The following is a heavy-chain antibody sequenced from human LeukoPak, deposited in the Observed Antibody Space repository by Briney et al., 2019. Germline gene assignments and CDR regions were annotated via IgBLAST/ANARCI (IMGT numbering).Heavy chain of an antibody. J-gene: IGHJ4*02. D-gene: IGHD3-22*01. CDR3: AGDYYDSSGYYYNY. CDR1: GYTFTGYY. Sequence: ASVKVSCKASGYTFTGYYMHWVRQAPGQGLEWMGWINPNSGGTNYAQKFQGRVTMTRDTSISTAYMELSRLRSDDTAVYYCAGDYYDSSGYYYNYWGQGTLVTVSS. V-gene: IGHV1-2*02. CDR2: INPNSGGT.